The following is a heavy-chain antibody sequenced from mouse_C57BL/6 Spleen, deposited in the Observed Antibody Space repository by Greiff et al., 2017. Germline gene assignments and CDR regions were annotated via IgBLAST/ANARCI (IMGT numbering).Heavy chain of an antibody. CDR2: INPNNGGT. J-gene: IGHJ2*01. Sequence: EVQLQQSGPELVKPGASVKLSCKASGYTFTDYYMNWVKQSHGKSLEWIGDINPNNGGTSYNQKFKGKATLTVDKSSSTAYMELRSLTAEDSSVYYCTRGNWVDYWGQGTTLTVSS. V-gene: IGHV1-26*01. CDR1: GYTFTDYY. CDR3: TRGNWVDY. D-gene: IGHD4-1*01.